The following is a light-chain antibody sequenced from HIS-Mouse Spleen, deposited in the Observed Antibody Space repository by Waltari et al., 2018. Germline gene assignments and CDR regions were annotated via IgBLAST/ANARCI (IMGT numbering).Light chain of an antibody. Sequence: EIVMTQSPATLSVSPGERATLSCRSSQSVSSNLAWYQQKPGQAPRLLIYGASTRATGIPARFSCSGSGTEFTLTISSMQSEDFAVYYCQQYNNWWTFGQGTKVEIK. CDR3: QQYNNWWT. CDR2: GAS. J-gene: IGKJ1*01. CDR1: QSVSSN. V-gene: IGKV3-15*01.